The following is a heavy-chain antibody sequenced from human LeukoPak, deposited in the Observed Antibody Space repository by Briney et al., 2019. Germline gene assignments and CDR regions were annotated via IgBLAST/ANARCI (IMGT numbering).Heavy chain of an antibody. CDR1: GGSISSYY. CDR2: IYYSGST. J-gene: IGHJ4*02. Sequence: SETLSLTCTVSGGSISSYYWSWIRQPPGKGLEWIGYIYYSGSTNYNPSLKSRVTISVDTSKNQFSLKLSPVTAADTAVYYCAREAAATLDYWGQGTLVTVSS. D-gene: IGHD6-13*01. CDR3: AREAAATLDY. V-gene: IGHV4-59*01.